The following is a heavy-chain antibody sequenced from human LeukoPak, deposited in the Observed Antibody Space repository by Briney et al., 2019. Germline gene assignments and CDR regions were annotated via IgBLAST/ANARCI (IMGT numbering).Heavy chain of an antibody. CDR2: INPNSGGT. J-gene: IGHJ4*02. CDR3: ARDSTHYDILTGYSRREPQDY. CDR1: GYTFTGYY. V-gene: IGHV1-2*02. D-gene: IGHD3-9*01. Sequence: ASVKVSCKASGYTFTGYYMHWVRQAPGQGLEWMGWINPNSGGTNYAQKFQGRVTMTRDTSISTAYMELSRLRSDDTAVYYCARDSTHYDILTGYSRREPQDYWGQGTLVTVSS.